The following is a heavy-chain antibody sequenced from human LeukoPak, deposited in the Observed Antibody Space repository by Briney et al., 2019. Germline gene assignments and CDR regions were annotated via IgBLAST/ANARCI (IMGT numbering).Heavy chain of an antibody. J-gene: IGHJ4*02. CDR2: ISWNSGSI. V-gene: IGHV3-9*01. CDR1: GFTFDDYA. Sequence: GGSLRLSCAASGFTFDDYAMHWVRQAPGKGLEWVSGISWNSGSIGYADSVKGRFTISRDNAKNSLYLQMNSLRAEDTALYYCASTPSGYSGYDFSYWGQGTLVTVSS. CDR3: ASTPSGYSGYDFSY. D-gene: IGHD5-12*01.